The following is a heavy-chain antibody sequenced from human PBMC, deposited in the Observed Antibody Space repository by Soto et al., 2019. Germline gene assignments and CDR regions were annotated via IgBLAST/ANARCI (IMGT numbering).Heavy chain of an antibody. Sequence: PGESLKISCAASGFTFSSYAMHWVRQAPGKGLEYVSAISSNGGSTYYANSVKGRFTISRDNSKNTLYLQMGSLRAEDMAVYYCARGLGYYFDYWGQRTLVTVSS. CDR3: ARGLGYYFDY. CDR1: GFTFSSYA. V-gene: IGHV3-64*01. CDR2: ISSNGGST. D-gene: IGHD6-19*01. J-gene: IGHJ4*02.